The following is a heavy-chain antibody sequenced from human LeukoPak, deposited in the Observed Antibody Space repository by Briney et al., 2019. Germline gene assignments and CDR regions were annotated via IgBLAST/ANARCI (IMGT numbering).Heavy chain of an antibody. J-gene: IGHJ6*02. CDR1: GHTSTTYA. CDR3: ARGYCSSTSCYMDV. Sequence: ASVKVSCKASGHTSTTYAIHWVRQAPGQGLEWMGWINVGNGNIKYSQKLQGRVTITGDTSASTAYMELSSLRSEDTAVYYCARGYCSSTSCYMDVWGQGTTVT. CDR2: INVGNGNI. V-gene: IGHV1-3*01. D-gene: IGHD2-2*01.